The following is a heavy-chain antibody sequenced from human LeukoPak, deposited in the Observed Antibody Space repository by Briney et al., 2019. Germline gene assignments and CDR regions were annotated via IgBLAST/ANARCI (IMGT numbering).Heavy chain of an antibody. CDR2: INPNSGGT. CDR1: GYTFTGYY. Sequence: ASVKVSCKASGYTFTGYYMHWVRQAPGQGLEWMGWINPNSGGTNYAQKFQGRVTMTRDTSISTAYMELSRLRSDDTAVYYCARDSTNIRYCSGGSCYSRSYYYYYGMDVWGQGTTVTVSS. CDR3: ARDSTNIRYCSGGSCYSRSYYYYYGMDV. J-gene: IGHJ6*02. D-gene: IGHD2-15*01. V-gene: IGHV1-2*02.